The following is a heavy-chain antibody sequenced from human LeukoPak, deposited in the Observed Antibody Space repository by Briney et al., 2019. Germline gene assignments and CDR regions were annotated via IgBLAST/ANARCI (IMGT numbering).Heavy chain of an antibody. V-gene: IGHV3-48*04. Sequence: PGRSLRPSCAASGFTFSSYSMNWVRQAPGKGLEWVSYISSSSSTIYYADSVKGRFTISRDNAKNSLYLQMNSLRAEDTAVYYCARHVVAVGFDYWGQGTLVTVSS. CDR1: GFTFSSYS. CDR2: ISSSSSTI. D-gene: IGHD3-22*01. CDR3: ARHVVAVGFDY. J-gene: IGHJ4*02.